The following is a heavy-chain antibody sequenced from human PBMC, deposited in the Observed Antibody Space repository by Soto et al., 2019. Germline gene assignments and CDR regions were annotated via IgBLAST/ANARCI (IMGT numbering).Heavy chain of an antibody. CDR1: GGTFNTFA. Sequence: QVQLVQSGAEVKKPGSSVKVSCLASGGTFNTFAITWVRQAPGQGLECMGGIIPMFGTAHYAQKFQGRVTITADESTRTVYMELSSLRSEDTAVYYCARFSPPWGYNAYWGQGTLVTVSS. J-gene: IGHJ4*02. V-gene: IGHV1-69*01. D-gene: IGHD1-1*01. CDR2: IIPMFGTA. CDR3: ARFSPPWGYNAY.